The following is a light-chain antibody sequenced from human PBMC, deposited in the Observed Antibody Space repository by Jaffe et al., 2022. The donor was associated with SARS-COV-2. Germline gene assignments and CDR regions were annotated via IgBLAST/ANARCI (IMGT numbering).Light chain of an antibody. CDR3: GTGDTSLSESEGMV. CDR1: SSNIGKNY. Sequence: QSVLTQPPSVSAAPGQKVTISCSGSSSNIGKNYVAWYQQLPGTAPKLLIYDNNKRPSGIPDRFSGSKSGTSATLGITGLQTGDEADYYCGTGDTSLSESEGMVFGGGTKLTVL. J-gene: IGLJ2*01. CDR2: DNN. V-gene: IGLV1-51*01.